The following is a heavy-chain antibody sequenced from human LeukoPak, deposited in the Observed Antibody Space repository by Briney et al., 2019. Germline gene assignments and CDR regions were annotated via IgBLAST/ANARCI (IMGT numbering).Heavy chain of an antibody. CDR2: IYHSGST. D-gene: IGHD5-18*01. CDR1: GGSISSGGYS. J-gene: IGHJ4*02. V-gene: IGHV4-30-2*01. CDR3: ARGGGIQLWSEYYFDY. Sequence: SETLSLTCAVSGGSISSGGYSWSWIRQPPGKGLEWIGYIYHSGSTYYNPSLKSRVTISVDRSKNQFSLKLSSVTAADTAVYYCARGGGIQLWSEYYFDYWGQGTLVTVSS.